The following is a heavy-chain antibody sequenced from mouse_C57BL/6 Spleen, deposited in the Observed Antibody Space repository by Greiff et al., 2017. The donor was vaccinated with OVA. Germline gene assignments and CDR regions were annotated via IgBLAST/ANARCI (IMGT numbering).Heavy chain of an antibody. V-gene: IGHV1-63*01. Sequence: QVQLQQSGAELVRPGTSVKMSCKASGYTFTNYWIGWAKQRPGHGLEWIGAIYPGGGYTNYNEKFKGKATLTADKSSSTAYMQFSSLTSEDSAIYYCARGGYGSSYAMDYWGQGTSVTVSS. D-gene: IGHD1-1*01. CDR3: ARGGYGSSYAMDY. CDR2: IYPGGGYT. J-gene: IGHJ4*01. CDR1: GYTFTNYW.